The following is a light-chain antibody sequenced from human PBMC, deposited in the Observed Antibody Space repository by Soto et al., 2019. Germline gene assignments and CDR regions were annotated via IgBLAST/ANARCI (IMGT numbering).Light chain of an antibody. Sequence: QSVLTQPRSVSGSPGQSVTISCTGTSSDVGGYNYVSWYQQHPGKAPKLMIYDVSKRPSGVPDRFSGSKSGNTASLTISGLQAEDEADYYCCSYAGSYTRRVFGTGTKLTVL. CDR2: DVS. CDR1: SSDVGGYNY. V-gene: IGLV2-11*01. J-gene: IGLJ1*01. CDR3: CSYAGSYTRRV.